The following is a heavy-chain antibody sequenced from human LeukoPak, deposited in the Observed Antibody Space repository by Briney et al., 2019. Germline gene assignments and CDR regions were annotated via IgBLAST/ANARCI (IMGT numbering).Heavy chain of an antibody. J-gene: IGHJ4*02. CDR2: IRYDGSNK. CDR1: GFTFSAYG. Sequence: GGSLRLSCAASGFTFSAYGMHWVRQAPGKGLEWVAFIRYDGSNKHYADSVKGRFTISRDNSKNTLYLQMNSLRAEDTAVYYCAKPDGSRFDYWGQGTLVTVSS. V-gene: IGHV3-30*02. D-gene: IGHD1-26*01. CDR3: AKPDGSRFDY.